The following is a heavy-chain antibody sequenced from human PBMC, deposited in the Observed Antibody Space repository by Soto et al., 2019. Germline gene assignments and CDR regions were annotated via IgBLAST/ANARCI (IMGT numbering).Heavy chain of an antibody. V-gene: IGHV1-46*01. Sequence: PSVKVSCKASGYAFTSYYMHWVRQAPGQGLEWMGIINPSGGSTSYAQKFQGRVTMTRDTSTSTVYMELSSLRSEDTAVYYCARGYCSSTSCYDPFSYCYYGMRVWGQGTTVTLSS. D-gene: IGHD2-2*01. CDR2: INPSGGST. CDR1: GYAFTSYY. J-gene: IGHJ6*02. CDR3: ARGYCSSTSCYDPFSYCYYGMRV.